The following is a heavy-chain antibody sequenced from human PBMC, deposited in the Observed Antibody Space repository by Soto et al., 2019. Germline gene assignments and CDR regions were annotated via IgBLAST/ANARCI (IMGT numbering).Heavy chain of an antibody. CDR3: ARAYSPPRAVTFDY. CDR1: GGSISSFY. Sequence: SETLSLTCTVSGGSISSFYWSWIRQPPGKGLEWIGYIYSSGSTNYNPSLRSRVTISLDTPKNQFSLKLHSVSAADTAVYYCARAYSPPRAVTFDYWGRGTLVTVSS. CDR2: IYSSGST. J-gene: IGHJ4*02. V-gene: IGHV4-59*01. D-gene: IGHD4-4*01.